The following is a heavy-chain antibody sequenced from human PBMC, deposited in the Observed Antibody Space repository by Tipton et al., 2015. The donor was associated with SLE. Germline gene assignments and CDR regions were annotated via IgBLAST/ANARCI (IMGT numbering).Heavy chain of an antibody. V-gene: IGHV4-38-2*01. CDR2: IYYSGST. J-gene: IGHJ4*02. D-gene: IGHD6-6*01. CDR3: ARRPLGSSDFEY. Sequence: LRLSCAVSGYSISSSYYWGWIRQPPGRGLEWIGTIYYSGSTNYYPSLKSRVTISVDTSKNQFSLKLSSVTAADTAVYYCARRPLGSSDFEYWGQGTLVTVSS. CDR1: GYSISSSYY.